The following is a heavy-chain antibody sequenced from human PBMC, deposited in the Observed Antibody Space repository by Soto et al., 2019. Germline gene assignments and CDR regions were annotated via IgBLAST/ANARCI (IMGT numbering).Heavy chain of an antibody. CDR2: ISAYNGNT. J-gene: IGHJ5*02. V-gene: IGHV1-18*01. D-gene: IGHD4-17*01. CDR3: ARALTTVTHISGFDP. Sequence: ASVKVSCKASGYTFTSYGISWVRQAPGQGLEWMGWISAYNGNTNYAQKLQGRVTMTTDTSTSTAYMELRSLRSDDTAVYYCARALTTVTHISGFDPWGQGTLVTVSS. CDR1: GYTFTSYG.